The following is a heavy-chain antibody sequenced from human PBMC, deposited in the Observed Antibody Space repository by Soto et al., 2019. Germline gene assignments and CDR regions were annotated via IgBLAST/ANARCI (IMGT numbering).Heavy chain of an antibody. J-gene: IGHJ6*02. Sequence: QVQLQESGPGLLRTSETLSLTGGVSGGSIRNYFWSWIRQPPGKSLEWIGYIYYDGTTKYRPSLESRVTMSVDTSQNQFSLHLTSVTAADTAVYFCARGGGSFGPYYYYAMDVWGQGTTVTVSS. CDR1: GGSIRNYF. CDR3: ARGGGSFGPYYYYAMDV. D-gene: IGHD3-10*01. V-gene: IGHV4-59*13. CDR2: IYYDGTT.